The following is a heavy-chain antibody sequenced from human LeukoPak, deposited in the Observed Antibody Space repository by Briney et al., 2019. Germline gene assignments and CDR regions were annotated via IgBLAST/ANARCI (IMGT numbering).Heavy chain of an antibody. CDR3: ARDYGVGSTAFDYF. D-gene: IGHD1-26*01. CDR1: GGAFSSSA. J-gene: IGHJ4*02. CDR2: IIPVFNSP. V-gene: IGHV1-69*13. Sequence: ASVKVSCKASGGAFSSSAVSWVRQAPGQGLEWMGGIIPVFNSPNYAQKFLGRLTITADESTRTAYMELSSLRSEGTAVYYCARDYGVGSTAFDYFWGQGTLVTVSS.